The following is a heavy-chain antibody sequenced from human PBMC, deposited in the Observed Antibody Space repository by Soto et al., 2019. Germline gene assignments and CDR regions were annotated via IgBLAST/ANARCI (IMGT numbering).Heavy chain of an antibody. D-gene: IGHD3-3*01. CDR1: GFTFRSYS. J-gene: IGHJ4*02. CDR3: ARDRFFGVVIVDY. Sequence: GGSLRLSCAASGFTFRSYSMNWVRQAPGKGLEWVSYISSSSSTIYYADSVKGRFTISRDNAKNSLYLQMNSLRAEDTAVYYCARDRFFGVVIVDYWGQGTAVTVSS. CDR2: ISSSSSTI. V-gene: IGHV3-48*01.